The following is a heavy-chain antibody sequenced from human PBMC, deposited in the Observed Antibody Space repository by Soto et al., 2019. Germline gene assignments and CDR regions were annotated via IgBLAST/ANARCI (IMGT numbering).Heavy chain of an antibody. Sequence: QVQLVQSGAEVKKPGASVKVSCKASGYTFTSYAMHWVRQAPGQRLEWMGWINAGNGNTKYSQKFQGIVTITRDTSATTAYMELSSLRSEDTAVYYCARGPGGPDGPGDHWGQGTLVTVSS. V-gene: IGHV1-3*01. CDR3: ARGPGGPDGPGDH. D-gene: IGHD2-15*01. CDR2: INAGNGNT. CDR1: GYTFTSYA. J-gene: IGHJ4*02.